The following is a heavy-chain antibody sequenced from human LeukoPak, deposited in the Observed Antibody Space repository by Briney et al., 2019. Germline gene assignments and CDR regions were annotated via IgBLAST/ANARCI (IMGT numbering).Heavy chain of an antibody. CDR2: ISGSGNST. V-gene: IGHV3-23*01. CDR1: GFTFTFYA. D-gene: IGHD4-23*01. Sequence: GGSLRLSCAASGFTFTFYAMHWVRQAPGKGLEWVSAISGSGNSTYYAHSVKGRFTISRDNAKNTLYLQMNSLRADDTAVYYCAKGRLPYGGNSGWGQGTLVTVSS. J-gene: IGHJ4*02. CDR3: AKGRLPYGGNSG.